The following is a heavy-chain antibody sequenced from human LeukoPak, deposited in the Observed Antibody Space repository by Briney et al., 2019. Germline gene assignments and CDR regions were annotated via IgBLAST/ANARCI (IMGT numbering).Heavy chain of an antibody. CDR2: ISSSSSTI. Sequence: PGGSLRLSCAASGFTFSSYSMNWVRQAPGRGLEWVSYISSSSSTIYYADSVKGRFTISRDNAKNSLYPQMNSLRAEDTAVYYCARDSGSYLGVNAFDIWGQGTMVTVSS. J-gene: IGHJ3*02. D-gene: IGHD1-26*01. CDR3: ARDSGSYLGVNAFDI. CDR1: GFTFSSYS. V-gene: IGHV3-48*04.